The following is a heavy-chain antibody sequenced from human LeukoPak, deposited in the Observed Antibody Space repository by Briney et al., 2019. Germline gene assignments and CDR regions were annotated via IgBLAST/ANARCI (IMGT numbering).Heavy chain of an antibody. D-gene: IGHD3-10*01. Sequence: GGSLRLSCAASGFTFSSYWMHWVRQAPGKGLVWVSRINSDGSSTSYADSVKGRFTISRDNSKNTLYLQMNSLRAEDTAVYYCAKARGGGGPGDYFDYWGRGTLVTVSS. J-gene: IGHJ4*02. CDR3: AKARGGGGPGDYFDY. V-gene: IGHV3-74*01. CDR1: GFTFSSYW. CDR2: INSDGSST.